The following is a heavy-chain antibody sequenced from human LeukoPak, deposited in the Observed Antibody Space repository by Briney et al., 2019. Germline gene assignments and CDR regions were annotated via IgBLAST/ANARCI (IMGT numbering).Heavy chain of an antibody. CDR2: IYSGGST. J-gene: IGHJ6*02. V-gene: IGHV3-66*01. CDR1: GFTVSSNY. Sequence: GGSLRLSCAASGFTVSSNYMSWVRQAPGKGLEWVSVIYSGGSTYYADSVKGRFTISRDNSKNTLYLQMNSLRAEDTAVYYCARDGTRYCNSHSCHSGYYYYGMDVWGQGTTVTVSS. D-gene: IGHD2-2*02. CDR3: ARDGTRYCNSHSCHSGYYYYGMDV.